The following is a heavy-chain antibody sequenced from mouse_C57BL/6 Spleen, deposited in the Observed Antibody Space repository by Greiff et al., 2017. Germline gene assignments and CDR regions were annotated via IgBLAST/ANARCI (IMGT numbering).Heavy chain of an antibody. Sequence: QVQLQQPGAELVKPGASVKLSCKASGYTFTSYWMHWVKQRPGQGLEWIGMIHPNSGSTNYNEKFKSKATLTVDKSSSTAYMQLSSLTSEDSAVXYCARPITTVVATDAMDYWGQGTSVTVSS. D-gene: IGHD1-1*01. CDR3: ARPITTVVATDAMDY. CDR1: GYTFTSYW. V-gene: IGHV1-64*01. CDR2: IHPNSGST. J-gene: IGHJ4*01.